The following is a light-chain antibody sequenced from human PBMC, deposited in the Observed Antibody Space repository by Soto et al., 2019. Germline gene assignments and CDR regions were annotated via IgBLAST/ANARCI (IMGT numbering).Light chain of an antibody. CDR2: GAS. V-gene: IGKV3-15*01. J-gene: IGKJ1*01. Sequence: EIVMTQSPATLSVSPGERATLSCRASQSVSSNLAWYQQKPGQAPRLLIYGASTRATGIPAMFSGSGSGTDFTLTISSLQSEDFAVYYCQQYNNWPPCTFGHGTKVEIK. CDR3: QQYNNWPPCT. CDR1: QSVSSN.